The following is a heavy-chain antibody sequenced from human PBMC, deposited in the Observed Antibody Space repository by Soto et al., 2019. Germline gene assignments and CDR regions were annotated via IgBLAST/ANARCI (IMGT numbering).Heavy chain of an antibody. J-gene: IGHJ6*02. D-gene: IGHD2-2*01. CDR3: AKGRYQLLFDSYSGLDV. CDR1: GIIFSDYA. CDR2: ISGSGAST. Sequence: EGQLLESGGTLVQPGGSLRLSCAASGIIFSDYAMNWVRQAPGTGLAWVSGISGSGASTYYADSMKGRFTISRDNSKNTLYLQMNSLRAEDTAVYYCAKGRYQLLFDSYSGLDVWCQVTTVTVSS. V-gene: IGHV3-23*01.